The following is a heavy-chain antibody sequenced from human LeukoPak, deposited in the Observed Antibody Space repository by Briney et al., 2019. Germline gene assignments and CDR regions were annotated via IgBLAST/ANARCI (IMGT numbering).Heavy chain of an antibody. D-gene: IGHD5-24*01. Sequence: PSETLSLTCTVSGGSISSGDYYWSWIRQPPGKGLEWIGYIYYSGSTYYNPSLKSRVTISVDTSKNQFSLKLSSVTAADTAAYYCARAILATIPYYFDYWGQGTLVTVSS. CDR3: ARAILATIPYYFDY. CDR1: GGSISSGDYY. V-gene: IGHV4-30-4*08. CDR2: IYYSGST. J-gene: IGHJ4*02.